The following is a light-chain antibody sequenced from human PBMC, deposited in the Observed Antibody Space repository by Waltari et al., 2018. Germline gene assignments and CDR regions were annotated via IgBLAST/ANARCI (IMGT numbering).Light chain of an antibody. J-gene: IGKJ5*01. CDR2: DAS. CDR3: QQHYSLPIT. CDR1: QGINNF. Sequence: DIQMTQSHSSLSASVGDRVTITCQASQGINNFLNWYQQRPGKAPDLLIYDASNLETGVPSRFSGSGSGTDFTFTISSVQPKDIATYYCQQHYSLPITFGQGTRLEIK. V-gene: IGKV1-33*01.